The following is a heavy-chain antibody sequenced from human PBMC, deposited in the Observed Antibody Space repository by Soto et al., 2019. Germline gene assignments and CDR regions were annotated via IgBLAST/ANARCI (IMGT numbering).Heavy chain of an antibody. CDR3: VRTAREGAVAPHWFDR. CDR1: GASIRSTDCY. V-gene: IGHV4-30-4*01. CDR2: VYYTGST. J-gene: IGHJ5*02. Sequence: SETLSLTCTVSGASIRSTDCYWSWIRQAPGKGLEWIGYVYYTGSTYYNPSLMSRLTISVDTSKNQFSLKLTSVTAAETAVYYCVRTAREGAVAPHWFDRWGQGTQVTVSS. D-gene: IGHD2-21*02.